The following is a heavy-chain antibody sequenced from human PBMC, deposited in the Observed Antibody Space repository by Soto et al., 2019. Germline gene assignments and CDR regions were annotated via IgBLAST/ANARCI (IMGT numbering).Heavy chain of an antibody. Sequence: EVQLVESGGGLVQPGGSLRLSCAASGFTFSGYNMNWVRQAPGKWLEWISCIKSDSSGTWYADSVKGRFTMSRDNAKNSLYLQMNSLRDEDTGVYFCARDSNWSSDYWGQGTLVAVSS. CDR3: ARDSNWSSDY. V-gene: IGHV3-48*02. J-gene: IGHJ4*02. CDR2: IKSDSSGT. CDR1: GFTFSGYN. D-gene: IGHD1-1*01.